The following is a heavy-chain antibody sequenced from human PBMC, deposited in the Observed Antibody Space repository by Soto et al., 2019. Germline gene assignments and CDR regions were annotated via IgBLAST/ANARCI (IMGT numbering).Heavy chain of an antibody. D-gene: IGHD2-2*01. V-gene: IGHV3-33*01. CDR1: GFTFRSYG. CDR2: IWFDGSKK. Sequence: QMQLVESGGGVVQPGRSLRLSCAASGFTFRSYGIHWVRQAPGKGLEWVALIWFDGSKKDYVDSVKGRFAVSRDNSKNTLYLQINSLRVEDTAVYYCARDRLVPYGYGMDVWGQGTTVTVSS. J-gene: IGHJ6*02. CDR3: ARDRLVPYGYGMDV.